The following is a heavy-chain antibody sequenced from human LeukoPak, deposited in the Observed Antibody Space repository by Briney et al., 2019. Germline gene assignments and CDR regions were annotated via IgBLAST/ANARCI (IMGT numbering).Heavy chain of an antibody. Sequence: GGSLRLSCSASGLTFSNYAMRWVRQAPAKGLQWVGRIKSKTDGGTTDYAAPVKGRFTISRDDSKNTLYLQMNSLKTEDTAVYYCTTGGRRYCSSTSCYAAPDYWGQGTLVTVSS. CDR2: IKSKTDGGTT. V-gene: IGHV3-15*01. CDR3: TTGGRRYCSSTSCYAAPDY. D-gene: IGHD2-2*01. J-gene: IGHJ4*02. CDR1: GLTFSNYA.